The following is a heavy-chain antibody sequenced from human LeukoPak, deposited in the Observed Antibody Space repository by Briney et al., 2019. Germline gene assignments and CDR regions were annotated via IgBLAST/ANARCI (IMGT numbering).Heavy chain of an antibody. CDR3: ARGEQQLVPDY. D-gene: IGHD6-13*01. J-gene: IGHJ4*02. V-gene: IGHV4-59*01. CDR2: IYYSGST. CDR1: GGSISSYY. Sequence: SETLSLTCTVSGGSISSYYWSWIRQPPGKGLEWIGYIYYSGSTNYNPSLMSRVTISVDTSKNQFSLKLSSVTAADTAVYYCARGEQQLVPDYWGQGTLVTVSS.